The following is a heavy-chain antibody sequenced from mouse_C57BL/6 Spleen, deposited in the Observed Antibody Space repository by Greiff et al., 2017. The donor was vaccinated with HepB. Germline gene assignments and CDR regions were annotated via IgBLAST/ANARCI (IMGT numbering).Heavy chain of an antibody. CDR1: GYTFTDYY. Sequence: EVQLQQSGPELVKPGASVKISCKASGYTFTDYYMNWVKQSHGKSLEWIGDINPNNGGTSYNQKFKGKATLTVDKSSSTAYMELRSLTSEDSAVYYCARDSSGYPFDYWGQGTTLTVSS. J-gene: IGHJ2*01. D-gene: IGHD3-2*02. V-gene: IGHV1-26*01. CDR3: ARDSSGYPFDY. CDR2: INPNNGGT.